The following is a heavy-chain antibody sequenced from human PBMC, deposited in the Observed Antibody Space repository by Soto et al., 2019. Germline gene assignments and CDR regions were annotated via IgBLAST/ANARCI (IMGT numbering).Heavy chain of an antibody. CDR2: ISYSGRT. CDR1: GGSISSYY. CDR3: ARVRFADYVWGSYRWFDY. D-gene: IGHD3-16*02. V-gene: IGHV4-59*01. Sequence: QVQLQESGPGLVKPSETLSLTCTVSGGSISSYYWSWIRQPPGKGLEWIGYISYSGRTNYNPSLQSRVTISVDTYKNQFSPKLSSVTAADTAVYYCARVRFADYVWGSYRWFDYWGQGTLVTVSS. J-gene: IGHJ4*02.